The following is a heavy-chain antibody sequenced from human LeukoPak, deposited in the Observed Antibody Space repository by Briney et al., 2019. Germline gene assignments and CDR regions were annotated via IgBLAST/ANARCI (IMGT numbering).Heavy chain of an antibody. CDR2: ISYDGSHK. Sequence: GRSLRLSCEVSGFTFSSYTFYWIRQAPGKGLEWLAVISYDGSHKYYADSVKGRFTISRDNSKNTLYLQMNSLRVEDTAVYHCARRQYSSSSEVDGMDVWGQGTTVIVSS. D-gene: IGHD6-6*01. CDR3: ARRQYSSSSEVDGMDV. V-gene: IGHV3-30-3*01. CDR1: GFTFSSYT. J-gene: IGHJ6*02.